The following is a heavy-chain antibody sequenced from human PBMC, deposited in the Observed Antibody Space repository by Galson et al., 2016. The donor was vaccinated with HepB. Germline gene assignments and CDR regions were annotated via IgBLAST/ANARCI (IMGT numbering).Heavy chain of an antibody. CDR3: ASQFGGGLTDPPGFDY. CDR2: IWYDGSNE. Sequence: SLRLSCATSGFDFSSYDMHWVRQVPGKGLEWVAVIWYDGSNEYYADSVKGRFTISRDNFKNTLYLQMNSLRVDDTAMYYCASQFGGGLTDPPGFDYWGQGTVVTVSS. CDR1: GFDFSSYD. V-gene: IGHV3-33*01. D-gene: IGHD3-10*01. J-gene: IGHJ4*02.